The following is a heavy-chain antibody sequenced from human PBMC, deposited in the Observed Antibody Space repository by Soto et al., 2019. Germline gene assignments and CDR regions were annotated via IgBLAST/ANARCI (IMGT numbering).Heavy chain of an antibody. D-gene: IGHD2-2*01. Sequence: ASVKVSCKASGNTFTNFGVTWVRQAPGQGLEWMGWISAYTDDPNYAQKFQGRVTMTIDTSTSTAYLDLRSLTSDDTAVYYCARVIPGAEAWFDPWGQGTLVTVS. CDR1: GNTFTNFG. J-gene: IGHJ5*02. V-gene: IGHV1-18*01. CDR3: ARVIPGAEAWFDP. CDR2: ISAYTDDP.